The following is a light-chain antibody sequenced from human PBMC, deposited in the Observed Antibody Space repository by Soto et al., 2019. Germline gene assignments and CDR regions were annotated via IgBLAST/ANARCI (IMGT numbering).Light chain of an antibody. CDR3: SSYTSRGTSYV. CDR2: EVT. V-gene: IGLV2-14*01. J-gene: IGLJ1*01. CDR1: SSDIGADNY. Sequence: QSALTQPASVSGSPGQSITISCTGTSSDIGADNYVAWYQQYPGRAPKLMLYEVTIRPSGVSNRFSGSKSGNTASLSISGLQAEDEADYYCSSYTSRGTSYVFGPGTKLTVL.